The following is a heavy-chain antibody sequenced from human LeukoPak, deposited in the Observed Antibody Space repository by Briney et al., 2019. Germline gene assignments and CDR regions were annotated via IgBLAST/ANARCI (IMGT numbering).Heavy chain of an antibody. D-gene: IGHD6-19*01. V-gene: IGHV4-39*07. CDR3: ARDLVAGPVDY. Sequence: SETLFLTCTVSGGSISSSSYYWGWIRQPPGKGLEWIGSIYYSGSTYYNPSLKSRVTISVDTSKNQFSLKLSSVTAADTAVYYCARDLVAGPVDYWGQGTLVTVSS. CDR2: IYYSGST. J-gene: IGHJ4*02. CDR1: GGSISSSSYY.